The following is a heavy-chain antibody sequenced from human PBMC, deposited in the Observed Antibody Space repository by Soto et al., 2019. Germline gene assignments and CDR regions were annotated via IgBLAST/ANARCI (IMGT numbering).Heavy chain of an antibody. D-gene: IGHD3-10*01. J-gene: IGHJ4*02. CDR2: FNPILSFS. Sequence: QVQLVQSGAEVKKPGSSVKVSCKASGDTFNFYTINWVRQAPGLGLEWMGRFNPILSFSNSALKFQGRDTLTADKSTMTAYMVLSSLRSEDTAIYYCATSFGSGSRAFDYWGQGALVTVSS. V-gene: IGHV1-69*02. CDR1: GDTFNFYT. CDR3: ATSFGSGSRAFDY.